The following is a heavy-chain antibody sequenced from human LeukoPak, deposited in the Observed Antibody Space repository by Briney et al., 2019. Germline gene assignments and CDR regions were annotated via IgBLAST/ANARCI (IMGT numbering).Heavy chain of an antibody. V-gene: IGHV4-59*01. J-gene: IGHJ4*02. CDR2: IYYSEST. D-gene: IGHD3-22*01. CDR3: ARVRSSGYPPPPAFDY. CDR1: AGSTSIYY. Sequence: SETLSLTCTVSAGSTSIYYWGWIRQPPGKGLEWIGYIYYSESTNYNPSLKSRVTISVDTSKNQFSLKLSSVTAEDTAVYYCARVRSSGYPPPPAFDYWGEGTLVSVSS.